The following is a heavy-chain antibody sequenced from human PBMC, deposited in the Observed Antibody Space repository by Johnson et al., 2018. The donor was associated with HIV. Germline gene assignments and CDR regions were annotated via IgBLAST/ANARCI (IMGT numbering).Heavy chain of an antibody. D-gene: IGHD1-26*01. CDR3: ARDGKVGATPRRAFDI. CDR2: ISYDGSKK. J-gene: IGHJ3*02. Sequence: QVQLVESGGGVVQPGRSLRLSCAASGFTFSNYAMHWVRQAPGKGLEWVAVISYDGSKKNYADSVKGRFSISRDNSKNTLYLQMNSLRAEDTAVYYCARDGKVGATPRRAFDIWGQGTMVTVSS. CDR1: GFTFSNYA. V-gene: IGHV3-30-3*01.